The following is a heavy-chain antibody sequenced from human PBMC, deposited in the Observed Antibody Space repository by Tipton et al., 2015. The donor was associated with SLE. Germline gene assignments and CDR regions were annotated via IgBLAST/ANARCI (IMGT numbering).Heavy chain of an antibody. V-gene: IGHV4-59*01. D-gene: IGHD3-3*01. CDR1: GDSMSSYY. Sequence: GLVKPSETLSLACTVSGDSMSSYYWTWIRQPPGKGPEWIGYIYYSGSTYYNPSLKSRVTISVDTSKNQFSLNITSVTAADTAVYYCARGSRGLGMDVWGQGTLVTVPS. CDR3: ARGSRGLGMDV. J-gene: IGHJ4*02. CDR2: IYYSGST.